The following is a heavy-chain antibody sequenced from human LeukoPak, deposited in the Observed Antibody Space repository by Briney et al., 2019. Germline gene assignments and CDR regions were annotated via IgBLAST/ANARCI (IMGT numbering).Heavy chain of an antibody. Sequence: GGPLRLSCAASGFTFDDYTMHWVRQAPGKGLEWVSLISWDGGSTYYADSVKGRFTISRDNSKNSLYLQMNSLRTEDTALYYCGKDIGWSSTSEGFDYWGQGTLVTVSS. J-gene: IGHJ4*02. V-gene: IGHV3-43*01. CDR2: ISWDGGST. D-gene: IGHD2-2*01. CDR1: GFTFDDYT. CDR3: GKDIGWSSTSEGFDY.